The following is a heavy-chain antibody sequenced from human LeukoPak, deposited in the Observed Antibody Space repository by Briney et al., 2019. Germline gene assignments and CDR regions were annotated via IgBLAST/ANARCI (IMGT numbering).Heavy chain of an antibody. CDR2: IYYSGST. CDR1: GGSFSGYY. Sequence: PSETLSLTCAVYGGSFSGYYWSWIRQPPGKGLEWIGYIYYSGSTNYNPSLKSRVTISVDTSKNQFSLKLSSVTAADTAVYYCARHGDYGGKGPGPIDYWGQGTLVTVSS. D-gene: IGHD4-17*01. V-gene: IGHV4-59*08. CDR3: ARHGDYGGKGPGPIDY. J-gene: IGHJ4*02.